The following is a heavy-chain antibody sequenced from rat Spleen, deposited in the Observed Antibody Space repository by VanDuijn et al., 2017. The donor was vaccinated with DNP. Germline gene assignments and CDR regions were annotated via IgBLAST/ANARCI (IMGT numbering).Heavy chain of an antibody. CDR3: ATSGYGYDGYPFAY. CDR2: IIYDGTTT. CDR1: GFTFSDYA. J-gene: IGHJ3*01. D-gene: IGHD1-12*03. V-gene: IGHV5S10*01. Sequence: EVQLVESGGGLVQPGNSLKLSCTDSGFTFSDYAMAWVRQSPNKALEWVATIIYDGTTTYYRDSVKGRFTISRDNAKNTLFLQMDSLGSEDTATYYCATSGYGYDGYPFAYWGHGTLVTVSS.